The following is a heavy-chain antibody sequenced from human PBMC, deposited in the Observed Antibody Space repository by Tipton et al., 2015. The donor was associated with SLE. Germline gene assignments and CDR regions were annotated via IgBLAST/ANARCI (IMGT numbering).Heavy chain of an antibody. J-gene: IGHJ6*03. D-gene: IGHD3-3*01. CDR3: ARLTIFGVVIIGNYYYYMDV. CDR2: INHSGST. V-gene: IGHV4-34*01. Sequence: TLSLTCTVSGGSISSYYWSWIRQPPGKGLEWIGEINHSGSTNYNPSLKSRVTIPVDTSKNQFSLKLSSVTAADTAVYYCARLTIFGVVIIGNYYYYMDVWGKGTTVTVSS. CDR1: GGSISSYY.